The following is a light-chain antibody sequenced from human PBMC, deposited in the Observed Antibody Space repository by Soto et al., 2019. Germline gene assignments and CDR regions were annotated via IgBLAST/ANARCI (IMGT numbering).Light chain of an antibody. J-gene: IGLJ2*01. V-gene: IGLV2-14*01. CDR3: AAWDDSLGGQGI. CDR2: EVS. Sequence: QSALTQPASVSGSPGQSITISCTGTSSDVGGYNYVSWYQQHPGKAPKLMIYEVSNRPSGVSNRFSGSKSGNTASLTISGLQAEDEADYYCAAWDDSLGGQGIFGGGTQLTVL. CDR1: SSDVGGYNY.